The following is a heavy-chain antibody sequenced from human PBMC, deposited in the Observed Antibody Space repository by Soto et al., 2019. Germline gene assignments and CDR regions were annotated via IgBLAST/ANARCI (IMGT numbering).Heavy chain of an antibody. CDR3: ARLRVWSVTMVRGVRWFDP. CDR2: IYHSGST. J-gene: IGHJ5*02. V-gene: IGHV4-4*02. Sequence: QVQLQESGPGLVKPSGTLSLTCAVSGGSISSSNWWSWVRQPPGKGLEWIGEIYHSGSTNYNPSLKSRVTISVDKSMNQFSLKLSSVTAADTAVYYCARLRVWSVTMVRGVRWFDPWGQGTLVTVSS. CDR1: GGSISSSNW. D-gene: IGHD3-10*01.